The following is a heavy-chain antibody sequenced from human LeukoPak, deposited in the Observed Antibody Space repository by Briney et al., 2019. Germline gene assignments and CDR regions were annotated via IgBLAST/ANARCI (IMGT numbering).Heavy chain of an antibody. V-gene: IGHV3-30*18. J-gene: IGHJ4*02. Sequence: GGSLRLSCAASGFTFSSYGMHWVRQAPGKGLEWVAVISYDGSNKYYADSVKGRFTISRDNSKNTLYLQMNSLRAEDTAVYYCAKDQILYYYDSSGYYSDYWGQGTLVTVSS. CDR2: ISYDGSNK. CDR3: AKDQILYYYDSSGYYSDY. D-gene: IGHD3-22*01. CDR1: GFTFSSYG.